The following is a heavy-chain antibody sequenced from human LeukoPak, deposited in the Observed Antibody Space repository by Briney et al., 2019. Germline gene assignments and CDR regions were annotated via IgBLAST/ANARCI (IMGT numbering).Heavy chain of an antibody. CDR2: VNTVSSYI. Sequence: PGGSLRLSCAASGFTFSDYSMNWVRQAPGKGQEWVASVNTVSSYIYYADSMRGRFTISRDNAKNSLFLQMNSLRAEDTAVYYCARLRRNSDRSDFFYYYDHWGQGTLVTVSS. CDR1: GFTFSDYS. V-gene: IGHV3-21*01. J-gene: IGHJ4*02. CDR3: ARLRRNSDRSDFFYYYDH. D-gene: IGHD3-22*01.